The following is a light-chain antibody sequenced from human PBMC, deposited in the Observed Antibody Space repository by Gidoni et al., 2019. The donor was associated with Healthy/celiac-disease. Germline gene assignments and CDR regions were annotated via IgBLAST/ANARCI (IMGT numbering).Light chain of an antibody. CDR3: QQYNNWPPWT. Sequence: IVMPQSPATLSVSPGERATLSCRASQSVSSNLVCYQQKPGQAPTLLYYGASTRATGIPARCSGSGSGTEFTLPISSLQSEDFAVYYCQQYNNWPPWTFGQGTKVEIK. V-gene: IGKV3-15*01. CDR2: GAS. J-gene: IGKJ1*01. CDR1: QSVSSN.